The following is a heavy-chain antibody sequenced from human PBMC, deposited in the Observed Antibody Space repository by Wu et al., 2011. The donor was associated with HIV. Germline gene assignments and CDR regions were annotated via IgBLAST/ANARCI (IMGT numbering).Heavy chain of an antibody. Sequence: VQLVQSGAEVKKPGESLKISCKGSGYSFISYWIGWVRQMPGKGLEWMGIIYPGDSDTRYSPSFQGQVTISADKSISTAYLQWSSLKASDTAMYYCARHKEADSRDYYFGAFDIWGQGTMVTVSS. D-gene: IGHD3-22*01. CDR2: IYPGDSDT. CDR3: ARHKEADSRDYYFGAFDI. J-gene: IGHJ3*02. V-gene: IGHV5-51*01. CDR1: GYSFISYW.